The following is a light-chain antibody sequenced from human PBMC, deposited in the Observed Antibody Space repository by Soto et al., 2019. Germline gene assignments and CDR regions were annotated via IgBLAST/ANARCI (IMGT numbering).Light chain of an antibody. J-gene: IGLJ3*02. CDR3: SSYTSSSTGV. Sequence: QSALTQPASVSGSPGQSITISCTGTSSDVGGYNYVSWCQQHPGKAPKLMIYEVSHRPSGVSNRFSGSKSGNTASLTISGLQAEDEADYYCSSYTSSSTGVFGGGTKVTVL. CDR2: EVS. V-gene: IGLV2-14*01. CDR1: SSDVGGYNY.